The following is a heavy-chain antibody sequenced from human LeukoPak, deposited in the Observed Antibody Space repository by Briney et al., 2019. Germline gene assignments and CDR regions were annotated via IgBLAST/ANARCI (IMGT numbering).Heavy chain of an antibody. D-gene: IGHD2-15*01. CDR2: ITGSGENT. Sequence: PGGSLRLSCAASGFAFASYAMGWVRRSPGKRLEWVSGITGSGENTYYAGSVKGRFTISRDNSKNTLYLQMNSLRPEDTAVYYCAKSLVSGGSCYSCFDYWGQGTLVTVSS. J-gene: IGHJ4*02. CDR1: GFAFASYA. CDR3: AKSLVSGGSCYSCFDY. V-gene: IGHV3-23*01.